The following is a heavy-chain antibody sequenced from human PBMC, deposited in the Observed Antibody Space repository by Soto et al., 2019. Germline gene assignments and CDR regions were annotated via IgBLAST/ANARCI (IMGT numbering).Heavy chain of an antibody. CDR3: AGSRGFGFDF. D-gene: IGHD2-15*01. CDR1: DYTFNSYG. Sequence: QVQLVQSGDELKKPGASVKVSCKASDYTFNSYGISWVRKAPGQGLEWMGWLSGDNGDIKYAQKFQGRVTMTTDISTSTVYMELSSLSSDDTAVYFCAGSRGFGFDFWCQGTLVTVSS. J-gene: IGHJ4*02. CDR2: LSGDNGDI. V-gene: IGHV1-18*01.